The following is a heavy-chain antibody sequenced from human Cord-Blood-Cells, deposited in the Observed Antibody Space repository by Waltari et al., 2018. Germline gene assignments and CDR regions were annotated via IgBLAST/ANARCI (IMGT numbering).Heavy chain of an antibody. J-gene: IGHJ6*02. CDR1: GGSFSGYY. CDR2: IKQCRRT. Sequence: QVQLQQWGAGLLKPSETLSLTCAVYGGSFSGYYWSWIRQPPGKGLEWVGEIKQCRRTHDNPSLKSRVTISVDTSKNQFSLKLSSVTAADTAVYYCARGRGEVGLLGVWGQGTTVTVSS. CDR3: ARGRGEVGLLGV. V-gene: IGHV4-34*01.